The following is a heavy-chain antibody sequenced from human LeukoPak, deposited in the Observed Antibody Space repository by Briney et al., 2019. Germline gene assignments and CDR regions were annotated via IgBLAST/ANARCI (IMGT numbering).Heavy chain of an antibody. Sequence: SETLSLTCTVSGGSISSGSYYWSWIRQPAGKGLEWNGRIYTSGSTNYNPSLKTRVTISVDTAKNQFSLKLSSVTAADTAVYYCARDAEPLDYGDYGWFDPWGQGTLVTVSS. J-gene: IGHJ5*02. V-gene: IGHV4-61*02. CDR2: IYTSGST. CDR3: ARDAEPLDYGDYGWFDP. CDR1: GGSISSGSYY. D-gene: IGHD4-17*01.